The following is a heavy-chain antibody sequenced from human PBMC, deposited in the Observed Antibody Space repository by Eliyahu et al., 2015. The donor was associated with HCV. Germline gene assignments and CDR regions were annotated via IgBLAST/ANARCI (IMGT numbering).Heavy chain of an antibody. D-gene: IGHD6-13*01. CDR1: GFTFRXYY. Sequence: QVQLVQSGGGLVKPGGSLRLTCAASGFTFRXYYMSWIRQAPGKGLEWXSYISTTVNRVTYADSVKGRFTISRDNAKNSLYLQMNSLRAEDTAVYYCARDYIAGSGVDAFDIWGQGTAVTVSS. J-gene: IGHJ3*02. CDR3: ARDYIAGSGVDAFDI. V-gene: IGHV3-11*01. CDR2: ISTTVNRV.